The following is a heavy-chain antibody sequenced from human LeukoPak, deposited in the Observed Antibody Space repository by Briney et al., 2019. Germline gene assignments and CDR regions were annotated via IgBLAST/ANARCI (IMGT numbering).Heavy chain of an antibody. D-gene: IGHD3-9*01. Sequence: GGSLRLSCAASGFTFSNYAMSWVRQAPGKGLEWVSAILGSGGSTYYADSVKGRFTVSRDNSKSTLYLQMNSLRAEDSALYYCAKWGDYDVLTGYYVPDYWGQGTLVTVSS. J-gene: IGHJ4*02. CDR2: ILGSGGST. V-gene: IGHV3-23*01. CDR1: GFTFSNYA. CDR3: AKWGDYDVLTGYYVPDY.